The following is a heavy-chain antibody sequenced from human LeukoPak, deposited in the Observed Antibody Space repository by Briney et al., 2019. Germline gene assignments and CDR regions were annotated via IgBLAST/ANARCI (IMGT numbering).Heavy chain of an antibody. J-gene: IGHJ3*02. CDR3: ARRGEYCSGGSCQVAFDI. D-gene: IGHD2-15*01. CDR2: IYYSGST. V-gene: IGHV4-59*01. CDR1: GGSISGFF. Sequence: SETLSLTCSVSGGSISGFFWSWIRQPPGKGLEWIAYIYYSGSTNYNPSLQSRVTISVDTSNNQFSLKLSSVTAADTAVYYCARRGEYCSGGSCQVAFDIWGQGTMVTVSS.